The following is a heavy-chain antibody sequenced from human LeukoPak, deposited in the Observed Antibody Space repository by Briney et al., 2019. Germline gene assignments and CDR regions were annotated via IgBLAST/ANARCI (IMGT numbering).Heavy chain of an antibody. D-gene: IGHD3-22*01. CDR1: GFTFSSYG. CDR2: ISGSGGST. J-gene: IGHJ5*02. CDR3: ASGWLWPYNWFDP. V-gene: IGHV3-23*01. Sequence: GSLRLSWAASGFTFSSYGMSWVRQAPGKGLEWVSAISGSGGSTYYADSVKGRFTISRDNSKNTLYLQMNSLRAEDTAVYYCASGWLWPYNWFDPWGQGTLVTVSS.